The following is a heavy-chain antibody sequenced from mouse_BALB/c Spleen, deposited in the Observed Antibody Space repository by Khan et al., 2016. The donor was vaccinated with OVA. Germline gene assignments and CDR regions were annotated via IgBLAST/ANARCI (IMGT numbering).Heavy chain of an antibody. D-gene: IGHD2-2*01. Sequence: EVQLQESGPGLVKPSQSLSLTCTVTGYSITSDYAWNWIRQFPENKLDWMGYISYSGSTSYNPSLKSRISITRDTSKNQFFLQLNSVTTEDTATYCCARRAYYGHGYFDVWGAGTTVTVSS. J-gene: IGHJ1*01. CDR2: ISYSGST. V-gene: IGHV3-2*02. CDR1: GYSITSDYA. CDR3: ARRAYYGHGYFDV.